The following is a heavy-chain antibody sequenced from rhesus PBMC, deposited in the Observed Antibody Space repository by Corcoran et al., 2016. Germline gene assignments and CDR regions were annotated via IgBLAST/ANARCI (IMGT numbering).Heavy chain of an antibody. CDR3: ARTRIVTGLPFYIDS. CDR1: HFPFSLGFC. D-gene: IGHD1-44*01. Sequence: QVQLQESGPGLLKPSETLSLPCAVSHFPFSLGFCWRWIRPPPGAGLEWIVFVGGYSGTTNYNPSLQSLLSISTDTSKNQFSLNLTSVTAADTAVYFCARTRIVTGLPFYIDSWGQGVLVTVSS. V-gene: IGHV4-127*01. J-gene: IGHJ4*01. CDR2: VGGYSGTT.